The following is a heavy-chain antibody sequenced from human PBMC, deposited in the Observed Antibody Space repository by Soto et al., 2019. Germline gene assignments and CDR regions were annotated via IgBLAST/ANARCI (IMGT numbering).Heavy chain of an antibody. V-gene: IGHV4-59*08. J-gene: IGHJ6*03. D-gene: IGHD6-6*01. CDR3: ARQPIAARPKYYYYYYMDV. CDR1: GGSINNHY. Sequence: SETLSLTCTVSGGSINNHYWSWIRQPPGKGLEWIGYIYYSGSTNYNPSLKSRVTISVDTSKNQFSLKLSSVTAADTAVYYCARQPIAARPKYYYYYYMDVWGKGTTVTVSS. CDR2: IYYSGST.